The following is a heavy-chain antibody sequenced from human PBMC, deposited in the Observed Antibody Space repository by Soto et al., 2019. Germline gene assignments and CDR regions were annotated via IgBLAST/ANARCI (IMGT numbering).Heavy chain of an antibody. CDR1: GFTFGDYA. J-gene: IGHJ6*02. CDR3: VRENGPPAESYGDQYYGMDV. D-gene: IGHD2-21*02. CDR2: IRSKPYGGTE. V-gene: IGHV3-49*03. Sequence: EVHLVESGGGLVEPGRSLRLSCTASGFTFGDYAMIWFRQAPGKGPGWVGFIRSKPYGGTEEYAASVEGRFTISRDDSKRIAYLQMNSLKIDDTAVYYCVRENGPPAESYGDQYYGMDVWGPGTTVTVS.